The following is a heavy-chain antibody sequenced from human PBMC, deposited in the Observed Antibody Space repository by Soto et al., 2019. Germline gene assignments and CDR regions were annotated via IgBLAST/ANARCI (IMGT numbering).Heavy chain of an antibody. V-gene: IGHV3-73*02. CDR2: IRSKANSYAT. D-gene: IGHD3-3*01. CDR3: LITSEDITIFGVGPDY. J-gene: IGHJ4*02. Sequence: EVQLVESGGGLVQPGGSLKLSCAASGFTFSGSAMHWVRQASGKGLEWVGRIRSKANSYATAYAASVKGRFTISRDDSKNTAYLQMKSLKTEDTAVYYCLITSEDITIFGVGPDYWGQGTLVTVSS. CDR1: GFTFSGSA.